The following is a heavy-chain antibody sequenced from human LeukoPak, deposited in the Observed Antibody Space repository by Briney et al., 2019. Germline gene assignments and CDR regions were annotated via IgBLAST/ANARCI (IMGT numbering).Heavy chain of an antibody. J-gene: IGHJ3*02. CDR3: ARSHTFTAMQIYAFNI. D-gene: IGHD5-18*01. Sequence: SETLSLTCSVSGYSISSGHYWGWIRQSPGKGLEWIGSLYHSGSTFYKPSLKSRVAISLDTSKNHFSLKLTSVTAADTAVYYCARSHTFTAMQIYAFNIWGQGTMVTVSS. CDR2: LYHSGST. CDR1: GYSISSGHY. V-gene: IGHV4-38-2*02.